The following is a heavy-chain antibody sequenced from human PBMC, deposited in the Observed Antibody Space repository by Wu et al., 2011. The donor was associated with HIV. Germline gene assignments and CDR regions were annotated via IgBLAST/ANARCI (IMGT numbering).Heavy chain of an antibody. V-gene: IGHV1-69*04. J-gene: IGHJ4*02. CDR2: SSLSFGTE. CDR3: VRDLGGDEDY. D-gene: IGHD2-21*01. Sequence: QVHLVQSGAEVKKPGSSVKVSCKASGAPSIATLLVGCDRPLDKDLSGWEGSSLSFGTENSEQKFQGRVTITADKSTSTGYMELSSLTSEDTGVYYCVRDLGGDEDYWGQGTLVTVSS. CDR1: GAPSIATL.